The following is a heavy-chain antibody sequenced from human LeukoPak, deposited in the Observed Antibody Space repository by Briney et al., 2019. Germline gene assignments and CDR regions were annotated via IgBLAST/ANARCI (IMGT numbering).Heavy chain of an antibody. CDR1: GGSISSSG. Sequence: LSLTCTVSGGSISSSGYYWGWIRQAPGKGLEWVAVISHDGINQFYADSVKGRFTISRDNSKSTVYLQMNSLRAEDTAMYFCARAIPPPEASTVTTFDYWGQGTLVTVSS. V-gene: IGHV3-30-3*01. CDR2: ISHDGINQ. J-gene: IGHJ4*02. D-gene: IGHD4-11*01. CDR3: ARAIPPPEASTVTTFDY.